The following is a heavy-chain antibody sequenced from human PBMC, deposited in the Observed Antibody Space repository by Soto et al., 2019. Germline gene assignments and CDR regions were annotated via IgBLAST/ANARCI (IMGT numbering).Heavy chain of an antibody. CDR2: INHSGST. J-gene: IGHJ4*02. CDR1: GGSFSGYY. D-gene: IGHD3-3*01. CDR3: ARHNKIFGVVGY. V-gene: IGHV4-34*01. Sequence: PSETLSLTCAVYGGSFSGYYWSWIRQPPGKGLEWIGEINHSGSTNYNPSLKSRVTISVDTSKNQFSLKLSSVTAADTAVYYCARHNKIFGVVGYWGQGTLVTVSA.